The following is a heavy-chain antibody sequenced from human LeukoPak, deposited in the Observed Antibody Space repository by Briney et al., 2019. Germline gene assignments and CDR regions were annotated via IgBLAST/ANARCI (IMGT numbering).Heavy chain of an antibody. J-gene: IGHJ4*02. CDR2: VSSNGGRT. Sequence: GGSLRLSCSASGFTFSSYAMHWVRQAPGKGLEHVSGVSSNGGRTYHADSVKGRVTISRDNSKNTLDLRMSSLRAEDTAVFYCVKSIGSSVWYVNFDCWGQGILVTVSS. CDR1: GFTFSSYA. V-gene: IGHV3-64D*06. CDR3: VKSIGSSVWYVNFDC. D-gene: IGHD2-2*01.